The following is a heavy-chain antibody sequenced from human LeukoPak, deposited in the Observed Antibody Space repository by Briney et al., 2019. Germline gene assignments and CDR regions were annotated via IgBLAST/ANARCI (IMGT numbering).Heavy chain of an antibody. CDR1: GFTFRSFE. V-gene: IGHV3-48*03. D-gene: IGHD1-26*01. CDR3: AREGVGRWLDP. J-gene: IGHJ5*02. Sequence: GGSLRLSCVASGFTFRSFEMAWVRQAPGKGLEWISYVSSSASTIYYADSVKGRYTISRDNAKNSLYLQMNSLRAEDTAVYYCAREGVGRWLDPSARGTVLIVSS. CDR2: VSSSASTI.